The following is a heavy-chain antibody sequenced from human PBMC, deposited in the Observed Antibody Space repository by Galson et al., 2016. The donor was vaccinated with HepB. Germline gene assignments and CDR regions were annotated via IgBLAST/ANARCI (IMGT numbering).Heavy chain of an antibody. V-gene: IGHV3-23*01. J-gene: IGHJ4*02. CDR2: FPDINGGT. D-gene: IGHD3-9*01. Sequence: SLRLSCAASGFTFSNYGMSWVRQAPGKGLEWVSGFPDINGGTKYADSVKGRFTISRDNSKNTLYLQMNSLRAEDTAVYFCAKVILTGYSLFDSWGQGTLVTVSS. CDR3: AKVILTGYSLFDS. CDR1: GFTFSNYG.